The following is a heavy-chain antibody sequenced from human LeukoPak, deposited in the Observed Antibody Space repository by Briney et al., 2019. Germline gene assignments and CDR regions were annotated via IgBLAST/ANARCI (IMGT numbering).Heavy chain of an antibody. D-gene: IGHD3-3*01. J-gene: IGHJ3*02. V-gene: IGHV1-2*02. CDR3: ARGNVYDYDAFDI. Sequence: ASVKVSCKASGYTFTGYYMHWVRQAPGQGLEWMGWINPNSGGTSYAQKFQGRVTMTRDTSISTAYMELSRLRSDDTAVYYCARGNVYDYDAFDIWGQGTMVTVSS. CDR2: INPNSGGT. CDR1: GYTFTGYY.